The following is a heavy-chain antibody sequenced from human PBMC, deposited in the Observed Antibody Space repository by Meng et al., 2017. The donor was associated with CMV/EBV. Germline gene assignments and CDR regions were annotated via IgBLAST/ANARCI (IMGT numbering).Heavy chain of an antibody. V-gene: IGHV3-66*01. J-gene: IGHJ4*02. D-gene: IGHD3-3*02. CDR3: LLVFGRGVIDY. CDR2: IYSGGST. Sequence: EVALLEVGGGLVQPGGALRLSCAASGFTVSSNYMSWVRQAPGKGLEWVSVIYSGGSTYYADSVKGRFTISRDNSKNTLYLQMNSLRAEDTAVYYCLLVFGRGVIDYWGQGTLVTVSS. CDR1: GFTVSSNY.